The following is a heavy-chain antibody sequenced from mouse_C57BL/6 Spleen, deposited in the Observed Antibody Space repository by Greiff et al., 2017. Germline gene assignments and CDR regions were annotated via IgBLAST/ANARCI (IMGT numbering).Heavy chain of an antibody. CDR2: INPNNGGT. CDR1: GYTFTDYN. V-gene: IGHV1-18*01. Sequence: EVQLQQSGPELVKPGASVKIPCKASGYTFTDYNMDWVKQSHGKSLEWIGDINPNNGGTIYNQKFKGKATLTVDKSSSTAYMGLRSLTSEDTAVYYCARNYGSSWDYAMDYWGQGTSVTVSS. D-gene: IGHD1-1*01. CDR3: ARNYGSSWDYAMDY. J-gene: IGHJ4*01.